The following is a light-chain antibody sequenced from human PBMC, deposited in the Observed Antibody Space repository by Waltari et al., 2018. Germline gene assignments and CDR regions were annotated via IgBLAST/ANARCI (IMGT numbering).Light chain of an antibody. CDR2: EVS. Sequence: QSALTQPPSASGSPGQSATISCTGTSSDVGGYNYVSWYQHHPGKAPKLLIYEVSKRPAVVPDRFSGAKSGNTASLTVSGLQAEDEADYYCSSYAGSNNHVVFGGGTKLTVL. CDR3: SSYAGSNNHVV. CDR1: SSDVGGYNY. J-gene: IGLJ2*01. V-gene: IGLV2-8*01.